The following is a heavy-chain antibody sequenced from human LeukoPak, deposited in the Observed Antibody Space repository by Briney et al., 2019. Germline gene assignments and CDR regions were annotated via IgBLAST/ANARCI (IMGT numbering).Heavy chain of an antibody. CDR2: INHSGST. J-gene: IGHJ6*03. D-gene: IGHD6-6*01. Sequence: PSETLSLTCAVYGGSFSGYYWSWIRQPPGKGLEWIGEINHSGSTNYNPSLKSRVTISVDTSKNQFSLKLSSVTAADTAVYYCAREVGLYSSSPTIYYYYYMDVWGKGTTVTVSS. CDR3: AREVGLYSSSPTIYYYYYMDV. V-gene: IGHV4-34*01. CDR1: GGSFSGYY.